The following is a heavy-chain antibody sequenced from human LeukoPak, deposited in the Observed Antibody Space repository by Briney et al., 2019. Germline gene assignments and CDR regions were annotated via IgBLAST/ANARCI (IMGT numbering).Heavy chain of an antibody. J-gene: IGHJ6*03. D-gene: IGHD2-21*02. CDR3: ARDNCGGDCYHWYYYYMDV. Sequence: PSETLSLTCTVPGGSISSGSYYWSWIRQPAGKGLEWIGRIYTSGSTNYNPSLKSRVTISVDTSKNQFSLKLSSVTAADTAVYYCARDNCGGDCYHWYYYYMDVWGKGTTVTVSS. CDR1: GGSISSGSYY. V-gene: IGHV4-61*02. CDR2: IYTSGST.